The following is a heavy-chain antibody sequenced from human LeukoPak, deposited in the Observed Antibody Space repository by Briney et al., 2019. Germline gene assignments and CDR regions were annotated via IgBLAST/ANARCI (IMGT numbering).Heavy chain of an antibody. V-gene: IGHV4-4*02. CDR2: IYHRGST. CDR1: GGSISSSNW. J-gene: IGHJ4*02. D-gene: IGHD4-17*01. CDR3: AERGSGDYLDY. Sequence: SGTLSLTCAVSGGSISSSNWWSWVRQPPGKGLEWLGEIYHRGSTNYNPSLKSRVTISVDKSKNQFSLNLNSVTAADTAVYYCAERGSGDYLDYWGQGTLVTVSS.